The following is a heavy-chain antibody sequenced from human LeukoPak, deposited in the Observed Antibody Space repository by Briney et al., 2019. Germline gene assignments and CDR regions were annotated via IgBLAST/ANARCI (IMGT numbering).Heavy chain of an antibody. V-gene: IGHV3-23*01. Sequence: GGSLKLSCAASGFTFRHFAMNWVRQAPGKGLDWVSVISVSDGSTYYADSVKGRFTISRDNSKNTLYLQMNSLRAEDTAVYYCAKDMRELSYWGQGTLVTVSS. J-gene: IGHJ4*02. CDR2: ISVSDGST. D-gene: IGHD1-26*01. CDR3: AKDMRELSY. CDR1: GFTFRHFA.